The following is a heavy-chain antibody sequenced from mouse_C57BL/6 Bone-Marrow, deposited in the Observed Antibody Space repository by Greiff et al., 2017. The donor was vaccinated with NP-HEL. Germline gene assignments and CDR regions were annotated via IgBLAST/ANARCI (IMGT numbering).Heavy chain of an antibody. CDR2: IYPRDGST. CDR3: ARCWLLPHYYAMDY. J-gene: IGHJ4*01. Sequence: QVQLQQSDAELVKPGASVKISCKVSGYTFTDHTIHWMKQRPEQGLEWIGYIYPRDGSTKYNEKFKGKATLTADKSSSTAYMQLNSLTSEDTAVYYCARCWLLPHYYAMDYWGQGTSVTVSS. CDR1: GYTFTDHT. D-gene: IGHD2-3*01. V-gene: IGHV1-78*01.